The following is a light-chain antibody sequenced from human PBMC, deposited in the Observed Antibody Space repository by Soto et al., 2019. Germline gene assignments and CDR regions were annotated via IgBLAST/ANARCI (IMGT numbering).Light chain of an antibody. V-gene: IGKV3-20*01. CDR3: QQYCSSPPIT. Sequence: ELVLPQSPGTLSLSPGERATLSCRASQSVSSSYLAWYQQKPGQDPMLLIYGASSRATGIPDRFSGSGSGTDFTLTISRLEPEDFAVYYCQQYCSSPPITFGQGKRREIK. CDR2: GAS. J-gene: IGKJ5*01. CDR1: QSVSSSY.